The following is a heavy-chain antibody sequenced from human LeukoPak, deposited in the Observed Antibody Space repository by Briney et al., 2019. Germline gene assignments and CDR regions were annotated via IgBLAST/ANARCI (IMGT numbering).Heavy chain of an antibody. CDR2: IYYSGST. D-gene: IGHD2-2*01. V-gene: IGHV4-59*01. Sequence: SETLSLTCTVSGGSISSYYWSWIRQPPGKGLEWIGYIYYSGSTNYNPSLKSRVTISVDTSKNQFSLKLSSVTAADTAVYYCARERDIVVGDAFDIWGQGTMVTVSS. J-gene: IGHJ3*02. CDR3: ARERDIVVGDAFDI. CDR1: GGSISSYY.